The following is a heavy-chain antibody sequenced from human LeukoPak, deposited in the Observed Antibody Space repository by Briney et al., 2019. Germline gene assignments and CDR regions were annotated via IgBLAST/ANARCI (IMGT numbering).Heavy chain of an antibody. J-gene: IGHJ4*02. D-gene: IGHD1-14*01. V-gene: IGHV1-2*02. CDR1: GYTFTGYY. CDR3: ARATKAFVTSPLFGY. CDR2: INPNSGGT. Sequence: GASVKVSCKASGYTFTGYYMHWVRQAPGQGLEWMGWINPNSGGTNYAQKFQGRVTMTRDTSISTAYMELSRLRSDDTAVYYCARATKAFVTSPLFGYWGQGTLVTVSS.